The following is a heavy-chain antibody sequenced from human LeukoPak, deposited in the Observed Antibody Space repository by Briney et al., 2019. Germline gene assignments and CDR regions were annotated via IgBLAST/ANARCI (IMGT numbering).Heavy chain of an antibody. CDR2: IYPGDSDT. CDR1: GYSFTIYW. CDR3: ARLKGPVVVAAEPGGFDY. Sequence: GESLKISCKGSGYSFTIYWIVWVRQIPGKGLEWRGIIYPGDSDTRYSPSFQGQVTISADKSISTAYLQWSSLKASDTAMYYCARLKGPVVVAAEPGGFDYWGQGTLVTVSS. J-gene: IGHJ4*02. D-gene: IGHD2-15*01. V-gene: IGHV5-51*01.